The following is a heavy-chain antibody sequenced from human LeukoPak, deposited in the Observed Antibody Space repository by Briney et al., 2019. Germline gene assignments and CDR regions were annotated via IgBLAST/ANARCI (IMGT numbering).Heavy chain of an antibody. D-gene: IGHD6-13*01. V-gene: IGHV3-48*02. CDR2: ISSSSDTV. Sequence: GGFLRLSCAASGFTFSSYNMNWVRQAPGKGLEWVSYISSSSDTVYYTDSVKGRFTISRDNAKNSLYLQVNSLRDEDTAVYCCARGSSSFGYWGQGTLVTVSS. J-gene: IGHJ4*02. CDR1: GFTFSSYN. CDR3: ARGSSSFGY.